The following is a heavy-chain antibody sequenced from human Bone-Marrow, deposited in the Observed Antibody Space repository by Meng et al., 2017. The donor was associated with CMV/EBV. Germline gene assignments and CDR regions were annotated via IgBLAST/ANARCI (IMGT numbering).Heavy chain of an antibody. V-gene: IGHV3-21*05. J-gene: IGHJ4*02. CDR1: GFTFSSYS. Sequence: GESLKISCAASGFTFSSYSMNWVRQAPGKGLEWVSYISSSSSYIYYADSVKGRFTISRDNAKNSLYLQMNSLRAEDTAVYYCARATHSCGYYPSDYWGQGTLVTVSS. D-gene: IGHD3-22*01. CDR2: ISSSSSYI. CDR3: ARATHSCGYYPSDY.